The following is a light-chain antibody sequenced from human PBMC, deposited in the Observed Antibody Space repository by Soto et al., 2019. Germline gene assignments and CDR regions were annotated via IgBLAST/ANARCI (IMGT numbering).Light chain of an antibody. CDR1: QSMSTY. CDR3: QQSYLTPLT. Sequence: DIQMTQSPSSLSASLGDRVTITCRASQSMSTYLNWYQQKPGKAPELLIYDASSLQSGVPSRFSGGGSGTDFTLTISSLQPEDFATYYCQQSYLTPLTFGGGTKVDIK. V-gene: IGKV1-39*01. J-gene: IGKJ4*01. CDR2: DAS.